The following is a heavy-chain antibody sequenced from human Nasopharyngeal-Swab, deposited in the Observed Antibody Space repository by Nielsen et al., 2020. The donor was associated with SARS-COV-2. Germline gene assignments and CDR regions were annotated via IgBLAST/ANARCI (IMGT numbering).Heavy chain of an antibody. V-gene: IGHV1-24*01. Sequence: ASVKVSCKVSGYTLTELSMHWVRQAPGKGLEWMGGFDPEDGETIYAQKFQGRVTMTTDTSTSTAYMELRSLRSDDTAVYYCASYSTYYTMDVWGQGTTVIVSS. CDR3: ASYSTYYTMDV. CDR2: FDPEDGET. J-gene: IGHJ6*02. CDR1: GYTLTELS. D-gene: IGHD4-11*01.